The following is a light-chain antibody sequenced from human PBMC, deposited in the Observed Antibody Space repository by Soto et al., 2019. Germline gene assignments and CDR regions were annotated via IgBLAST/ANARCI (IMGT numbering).Light chain of an antibody. J-gene: IGKJ2*01. CDR1: QSVSSKD. CDR3: QWVGGSPPTYT. Sequence: EIVLAQSPGTLYFSPGLRATLSCRSSQSVSSKDLAWYKQKPGQAPSLLVYSTSSRATGIPDRFSGSGSGTDFTLTITRLEPEDFAVYYCQWVGGSPPTYTFGQRTMTEIK. CDR2: STS. V-gene: IGKV3-20*01.